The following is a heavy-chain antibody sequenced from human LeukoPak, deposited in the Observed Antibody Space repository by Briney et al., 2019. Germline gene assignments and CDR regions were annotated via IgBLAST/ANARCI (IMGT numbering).Heavy chain of an antibody. D-gene: IGHD3-10*01. CDR3: ARERITMVRGVIDGMDV. Sequence: ASVKVSCKASGYTFTSYAMHWVRQAPGQRLEWMGWINAGNGNTKYSQKFQGRVTITRDTCASTAYMELSSLRSEDTAVYYCARERITMVRGVIDGMDVWGKGTTVTVSS. J-gene: IGHJ6*04. V-gene: IGHV1-3*01. CDR1: GYTFTSYA. CDR2: INAGNGNT.